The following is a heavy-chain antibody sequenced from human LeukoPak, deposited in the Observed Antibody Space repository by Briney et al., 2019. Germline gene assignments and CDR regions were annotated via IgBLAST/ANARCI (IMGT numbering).Heavy chain of an antibody. D-gene: IGHD3-9*01. V-gene: IGHV4-59*01. CDR3: AGVLYCDIVTGLAPGAFDI. CDR1: GVSISSYY. CDR2: IYYSGST. Sequence: AETLSLTCTVSGVSISSYYWSWIRQPPGKGLEWIGYIYYSGSTNYNPSLKSRVTISVDTSKQQFSLTLSSVTAADTAVYYCAGVLYCDIVTGLAPGAFDIWGQGTMVTVSS. J-gene: IGHJ3*02.